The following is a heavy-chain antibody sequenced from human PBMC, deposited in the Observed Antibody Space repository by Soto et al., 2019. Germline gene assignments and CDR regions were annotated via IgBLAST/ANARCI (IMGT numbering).Heavy chain of an antibody. CDR2: IYYSGST. CDR1: GGSISSYY. CDR3: ARGWFGELSYYYGMDV. J-gene: IGHJ6*02. Sequence: SETLSLTCTVSGGSISSYYWSWIRQPPGKGLEWIGYIYYSGSTNYNPSLKSRVTISVDTSKNQFSLKLSSMTAADTAVYYCARGWFGELSYYYGMDVWGQGTTVTVSS. D-gene: IGHD3-10*01. V-gene: IGHV4-59*01.